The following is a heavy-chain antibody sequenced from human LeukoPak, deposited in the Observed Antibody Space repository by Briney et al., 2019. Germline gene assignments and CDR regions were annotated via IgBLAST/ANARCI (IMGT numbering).Heavy chain of an antibody. V-gene: IGHV1-69*05. CDR1: GGTFSSYA. Sequence: SVKVSCKASGGTFSSYAISWVRQAPGQGLEWMGRIIPIFGTANYAQKLQGRVTMTTDTSTSTAYMELRSLRSDDTAVYYCARALKRITIFGVEWGQGTLVTVSS. CDR2: IIPIFGTA. J-gene: IGHJ4*02. D-gene: IGHD3-3*01. CDR3: ARALKRITIFGVE.